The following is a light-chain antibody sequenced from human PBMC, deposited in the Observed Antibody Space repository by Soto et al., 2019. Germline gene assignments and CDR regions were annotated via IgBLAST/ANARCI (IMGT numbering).Light chain of an antibody. V-gene: IGKV3-15*01. CDR1: QSVRRN. Sequence: EIMMTRSPATLSVSPGERATLSCRASQSVRRNLAWYQQKPGQAPRLLIYAASTRDTGIPARFSGSGSGTEFTLTISSLQSEDFAIYYCQQYNNWPSVTFGQGTRLEIK. J-gene: IGKJ5*01. CDR3: QQYNNWPSVT. CDR2: AAS.